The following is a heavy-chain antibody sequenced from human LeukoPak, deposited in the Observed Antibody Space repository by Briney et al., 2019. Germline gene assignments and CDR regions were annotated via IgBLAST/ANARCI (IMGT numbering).Heavy chain of an antibody. J-gene: IGHJ4*02. V-gene: IGHV3-11*01. CDR3: AREECSNGVCYLAFDC. CDR2: ISSNGRGT. CDR1: GFSFSDYQ. Sequence: GGSLRLSCEASGFSFSDYQMTWIRQTPGKGLEWISDISSNGRGTFYADSVKGRFTVSRDNTKKSLYLQMNSLRVEDTAVYYCAREECSNGVCYLAFDCWGQGTLVTVSS. D-gene: IGHD2-8*01.